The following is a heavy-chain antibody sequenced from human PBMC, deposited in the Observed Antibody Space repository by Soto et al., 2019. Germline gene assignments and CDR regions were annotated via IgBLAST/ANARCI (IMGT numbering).Heavy chain of an antibody. Sequence: QVQLVESGGGVVQPGRSLRLSCAASGFTFRAYALHWVRQAPGKGLEWVALSSYDGNNKYYADSVKGRFTISIDNSKNTVSLQINSRRAEDTAVYYCAKGGFDCHDAGDIWGQGTMVTVSS. V-gene: IGHV3-30-3*01. J-gene: IGHJ3*02. CDR3: AKGGFDCHDAGDI. D-gene: IGHD3-9*01. CDR1: GFTFRAYA. CDR2: SSYDGNNK.